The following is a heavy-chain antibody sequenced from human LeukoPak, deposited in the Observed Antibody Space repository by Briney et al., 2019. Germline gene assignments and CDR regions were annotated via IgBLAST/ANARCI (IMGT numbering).Heavy chain of an antibody. D-gene: IGHD3-22*01. CDR3: ARDTGLSSEGS. Sequence: SVKVSCKASGGTFSNYAISWVRQAPGQGLEWMGRIIPILGKPDYAQKFQGRVTITADKSTSTAYVELSSLRSEDTAVYYCARDTGLSSEGSWGQGTLVTVAS. CDR1: GGTFSNYA. CDR2: IIPILGKP. J-gene: IGHJ5*02. V-gene: IGHV1-69*04.